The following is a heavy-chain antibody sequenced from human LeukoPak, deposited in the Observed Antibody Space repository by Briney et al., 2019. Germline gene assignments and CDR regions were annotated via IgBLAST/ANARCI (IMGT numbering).Heavy chain of an antibody. Sequence: GGSLRLSCAASGFIFSSCWMSWVRQSPGKGLEWVANIKPDGSEKYYVDSVKGRFTISRDNAKNALYLEMNSLRFGDTAVYYCARERMYSGSGSTYPYYGYWGQGTLVTVSS. V-gene: IGHV3-7*01. CDR2: IKPDGSEK. D-gene: IGHD3-10*01. CDR1: GFIFSSCW. J-gene: IGHJ4*02. CDR3: ARERMYSGSGSTYPYYGY.